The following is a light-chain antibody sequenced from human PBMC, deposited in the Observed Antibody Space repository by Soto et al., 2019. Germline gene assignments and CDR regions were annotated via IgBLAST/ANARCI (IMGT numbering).Light chain of an antibody. Sequence: QSALTQPASVSGSPGQSITISCTGTSSDVGGYNYVSWYQHHPGKAPKLTIYDVSNRPSGVSNRFSGSKSGDTASLTISGLPAEDEADYYCSSYTSGSTLVFGGGTKVTVL. CDR2: DVS. CDR1: SSDVGGYNY. CDR3: SSYTSGSTLV. V-gene: IGLV2-14*03. J-gene: IGLJ2*01.